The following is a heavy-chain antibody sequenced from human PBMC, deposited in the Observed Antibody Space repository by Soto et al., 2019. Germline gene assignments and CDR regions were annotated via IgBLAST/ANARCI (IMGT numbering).Heavy chain of an antibody. CDR3: ARGVAGSGFDL. J-gene: IGHJ4*02. CDR1: GDSVSGNTAA. V-gene: IGHV6-1*01. CDR2: TYYRSNGRH. Sequence: PSQTLSLTCAISGDSVSGNTAACNWIRSSPSGGLEWLGRTYYRSNGRHDYAVSVKSRITVNPDTSKNHFSLQLNSVTPDATAVYYCARGVAGSGFDLWGQGTLVTVSS. D-gene: IGHD6-19*01.